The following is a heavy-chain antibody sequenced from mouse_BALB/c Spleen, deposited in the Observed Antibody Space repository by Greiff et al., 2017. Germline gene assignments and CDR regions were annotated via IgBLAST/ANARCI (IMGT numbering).Heavy chain of an antibody. CDR2: ISSGGSYT. CDR3: ATTATRSSWFAY. V-gene: IGHV5-9-4*01. D-gene: IGHD1-2*01. CDR1: GFTFSSYA. Sequence: EVKLEESGGGLVKPGGSLKLSCAASGFTFSSYAMSWVRQSPEKRLEWVAEISSGGSYTYYPDTVTGRFTISRDNAKNTLYLEMSSLRSEDTAMYYCATTATRSSWFAYWGQGTLVTVSA. J-gene: IGHJ3*01.